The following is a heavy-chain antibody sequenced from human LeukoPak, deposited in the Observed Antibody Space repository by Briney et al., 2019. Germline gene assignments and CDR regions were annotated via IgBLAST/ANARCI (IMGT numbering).Heavy chain of an antibody. CDR3: ASRVDYYGSGSKRFDP. Sequence: SETLSLTCAVYGGSFSGYYWSWIRQPPGKGLEWIGEINHSGSTNYNPSLKSRVTISVDTSKNQFSLKLSSVTAADTAVYYCASRVDYYGSGSKRFDPWGQGTLVTVSS. CDR2: INHSGST. J-gene: IGHJ5*02. V-gene: IGHV4-34*01. D-gene: IGHD3-10*01. CDR1: GGSFSGYY.